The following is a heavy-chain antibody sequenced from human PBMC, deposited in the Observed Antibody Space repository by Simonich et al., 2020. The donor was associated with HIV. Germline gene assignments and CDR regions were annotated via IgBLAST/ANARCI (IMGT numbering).Heavy chain of an antibody. CDR3: VRRFDYGGDY. CDR1: GFIFSNHH. D-gene: IGHD4-17*01. J-gene: IGHJ4*02. CDR2: TRNKVNSYTT. V-gene: IGHV3-72*01. Sequence: EVQLVESGGGLVQPGGSLRLSCAASGFIFSNHHMDWVRQASGKGLEWVGRTRNKVNSYTTEYAASVKGRFTISRDDSKNSLYLQMNSLKPEDAAMYYCVRRFDYGGDYWGQGTLVTVSS.